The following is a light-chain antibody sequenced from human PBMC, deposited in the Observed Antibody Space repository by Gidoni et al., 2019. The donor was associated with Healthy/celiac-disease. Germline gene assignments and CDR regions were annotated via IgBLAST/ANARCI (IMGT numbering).Light chain of an antibody. CDR3: MQDLQTPRM. CDR1: QSLLHSNGYNY. V-gene: IGKV2-28*01. J-gene: IGKJ1*01. Sequence: DVVMTTSPLALPFTPGEPASISCRSSQSLLHSNGYNYVDWYLQKPGQSPLRLIYLGANRASGVPDRFSCSGSGTDFTLKISSVEAEDVGVYYCMQDLQTPRMFXQXTKVEIK. CDR2: LGA.